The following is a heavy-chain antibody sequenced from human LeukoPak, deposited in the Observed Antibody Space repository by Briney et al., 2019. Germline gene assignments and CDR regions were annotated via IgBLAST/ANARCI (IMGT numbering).Heavy chain of an antibody. Sequence: ASVKVSCKASGYTFTSYGFNWVRQAPGQGLEWMGWISGKDGRTRYAQKFQGRGTMTTDTSTSTAYMELRSLTSDDKAVYYCARDGELGAALGGASYFWLDPWGQGTLVTVSS. V-gene: IGHV1-18*04. CDR2: ISGKDGRT. D-gene: IGHD6-25*01. CDR1: GYTFTSYG. CDR3: ARDGELGAALGGASYFWLDP. J-gene: IGHJ5*02.